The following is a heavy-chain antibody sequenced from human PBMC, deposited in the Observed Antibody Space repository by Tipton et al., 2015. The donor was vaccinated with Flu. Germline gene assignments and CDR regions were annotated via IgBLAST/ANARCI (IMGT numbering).Heavy chain of an antibody. V-gene: IGHV4-34*01. CDR3: ARAPSGGSSIAARPNWFDP. J-gene: IGHJ5*02. CDR1: GGSFSGYY. Sequence: TLSLTCAVYGGSFSGYYWSWIRQPPGKGLEWIGEINHGGSTNYNPSLKSRVTISVDTSKNQFSLKLSSVTAADTAVYYCARAPSGGSSIAARPNWFDPWGQGTPVTVSS. CDR2: INHGGST. D-gene: IGHD6-6*01.